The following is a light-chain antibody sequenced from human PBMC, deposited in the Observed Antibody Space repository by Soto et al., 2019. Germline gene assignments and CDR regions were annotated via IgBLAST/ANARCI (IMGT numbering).Light chain of an antibody. CDR1: QSVSRR. V-gene: IGKV3-20*01. CDR3: PHEDRAPIT. Sequence: EVVLTQSPGTLSLSPGGRATISCRASQSVSRRLAWYQHRPGQYPRLLISGASMRASGVPDRFIGSESVPDFLLTVARPDAGDYEVYLCPHEDRAPITFGLGTKLDIK. CDR2: GAS. J-gene: IGKJ1*01.